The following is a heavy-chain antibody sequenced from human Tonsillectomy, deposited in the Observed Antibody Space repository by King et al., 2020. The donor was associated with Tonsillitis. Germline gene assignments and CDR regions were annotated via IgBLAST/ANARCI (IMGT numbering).Heavy chain of an antibody. D-gene: IGHD4-17*01. J-gene: IGHJ4*02. CDR3: AREKVNYGFDY. V-gene: IGHV3-33*01. CDR1: GFTFSTYG. Sequence: VQLVESGGGVVQPGRSLRLSCAASGFTFSTYGMHWVRQAPGKGLEWVAVIFFDGSEIYYADSVKGRFTIPRDNDTNTLYLQMNSLRADDMAMYFCAREKVNYGFDYWGQGTLVTVSS. CDR2: IFFDGSEI.